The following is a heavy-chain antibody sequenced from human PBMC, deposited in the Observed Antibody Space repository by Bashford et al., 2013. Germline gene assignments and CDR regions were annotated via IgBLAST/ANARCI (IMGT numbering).Heavy chain of an antibody. CDR1: GGTFSSYA. V-gene: IGHV1-69*06. Sequence: SVKVSCKASGGTFSSYAISWVRQAPGQGLEWMGGIIPIFGTANYAQKFQGRVTITADKSTSTAYMELSSLRSEDTAVYYCARARDYGDYPPDYWGQGTLVTVSS. CDR2: IIPIFGTA. D-gene: IGHD4-17*01. J-gene: IGHJ4*02. CDR3: ARARDYGDYPPDY.